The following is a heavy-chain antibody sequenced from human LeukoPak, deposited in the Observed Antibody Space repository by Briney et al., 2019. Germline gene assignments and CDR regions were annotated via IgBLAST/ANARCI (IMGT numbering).Heavy chain of an antibody. CDR1: GFTFSSYS. J-gene: IGHJ5*02. Sequence: PGGSLRLSCAASGFTFSSYSMNWVRQAPGKGLEWVSYISSSSSTIYYADSVKGRFTISRDNAKNSLYLQMNSLRAEDTAVYYCARVETLRGYSYGYPTWGQGTLVTVSS. CDR2: ISSSSSTI. D-gene: IGHD5-18*01. V-gene: IGHV3-48*01. CDR3: ARVETLRGYSYGYPT.